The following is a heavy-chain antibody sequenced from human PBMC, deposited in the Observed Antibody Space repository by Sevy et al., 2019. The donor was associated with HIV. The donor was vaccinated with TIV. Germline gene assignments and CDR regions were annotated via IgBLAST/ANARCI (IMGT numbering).Heavy chain of an antibody. V-gene: IGHV1-69*13. J-gene: IGHJ4*02. CDR1: GGSFSNSD. D-gene: IGHD3-16*01. CDR3: ARVGGAREGYDYVGSSCIDH. CDR2: IIPRFGTA. Sequence: ASVKVSCKVSGGSFSNSDVIWVRQAPGQGLEWMGRIIPRFGTANYAQRFQGRVTITADESTRTVFMELSRLRSEDTALFYCARVGGAREGYDYVGSSCIDHWGQGTLVTVSS.